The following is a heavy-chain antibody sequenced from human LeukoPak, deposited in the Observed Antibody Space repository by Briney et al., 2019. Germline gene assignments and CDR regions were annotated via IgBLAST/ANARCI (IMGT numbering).Heavy chain of an antibody. D-gene: IGHD2-21*02. CDR3: ARVGATGATADN. CDR1: GYIFTTYF. CDR2: INPRGGST. V-gene: IGHV1-46*01. J-gene: IGHJ4*02. Sequence: ASVKVSCKASGYIFTTYFMHWLRQAPGQGPEWMGIINPRGGSTDYAQKFQDRVTMTSDTSTSTVYMELKSLKSEDTAVYFCARVGATGATADNWGQGTLVTASS.